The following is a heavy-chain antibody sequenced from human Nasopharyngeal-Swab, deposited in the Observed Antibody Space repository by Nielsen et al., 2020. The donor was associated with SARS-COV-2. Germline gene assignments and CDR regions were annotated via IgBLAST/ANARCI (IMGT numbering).Heavy chain of an antibody. CDR1: GFPLASYA. J-gene: IGHJ4*02. CDR3: TRGQDYYDSSGYYD. D-gene: IGHD3-22*01. Sequence: GESLKISCKPSGFPLASYALTWVRQAPGRGLERLGFIATNTYGGTAKYAASVRDRFTISRDDSKSIAYLQMNSLKTEDTAVYYCTRGQDYYDSSGYYDWGQGTLVTVSS. V-gene: IGHV3-49*02. CDR2: IATNTYGGTA.